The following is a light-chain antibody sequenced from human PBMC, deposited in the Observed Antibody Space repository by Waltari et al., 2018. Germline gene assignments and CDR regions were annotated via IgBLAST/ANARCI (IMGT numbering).Light chain of an antibody. J-gene: IGKJ4*01. CDR3: QNSNSVPPT. CDR1: QGISNY. V-gene: IGKV1-27*01. Sequence: DIQMTQSPSSLSASVGDTVTISCRASQGISNYLAWYQQKPGSAPKPLIYAASAFMAGVPSRFSGSGSGTDFTLTISSLQPEDVATYYCQNSNSVPPTFGGGTKVEI. CDR2: AAS.